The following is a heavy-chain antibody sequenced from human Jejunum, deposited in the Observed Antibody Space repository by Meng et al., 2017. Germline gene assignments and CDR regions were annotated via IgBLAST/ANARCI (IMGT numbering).Heavy chain of an antibody. CDR1: RFTFRSYS. D-gene: IGHD3-22*01. V-gene: IGHV3-21*01. CDR3: ARAALNYYDGSGYMVY. J-gene: IGHJ4*02. Sequence: GESLKISCAASRFTFRSYSMIWVRQAPGKGLEWVASIGSDGSYLNYADSVKGRFTISRDNAKNSLFLQMNSLRAEDTAVYYCARAALNYYDGSGYMVYWGQGTLVTVSS. CDR2: IGSDGSYL.